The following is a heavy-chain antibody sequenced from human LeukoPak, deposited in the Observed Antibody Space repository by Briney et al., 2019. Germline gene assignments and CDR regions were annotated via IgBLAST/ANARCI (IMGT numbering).Heavy chain of an antibody. J-gene: IGHJ4*02. V-gene: IGHV3-48*03. CDR3: ARGSASSGGTCYDY. CDR2: ISTSGATI. D-gene: IGHD2-15*01. Sequence: PGGSLRLSCAASGFTLSSYAMNWVRQAPGKGLGWISYISTSGATIYYADSVKGRFTISRDNAKSSLYLQMNSLRANDTAVYYCARGSASSGGTCYDYWGQGSLVTVSS. CDR1: GFTLSSYA.